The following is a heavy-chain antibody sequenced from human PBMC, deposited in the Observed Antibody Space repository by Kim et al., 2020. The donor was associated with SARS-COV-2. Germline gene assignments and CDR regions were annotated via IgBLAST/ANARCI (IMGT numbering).Heavy chain of an antibody. D-gene: IGHD4-17*01. J-gene: IGHJ3*01. CDR3: ARDADYGGNSDLDDDAFDF. V-gene: IGHV3-30*04. CDR2: ISYDGSNK. CDR1: GFTFSSYA. Sequence: GGSLRLSCAASGFTFSSYAMLWVRQAPGKGLEWVALISYDGSNKYYADSVEGRFTISRDNSKNTLYLQMNSLRAEDTAVYYCARDADYGGNSDLDDDAFDFWAQGTMVTVSS.